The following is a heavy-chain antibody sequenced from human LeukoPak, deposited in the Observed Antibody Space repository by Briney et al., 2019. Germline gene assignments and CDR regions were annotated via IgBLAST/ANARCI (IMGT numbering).Heavy chain of an antibody. CDR1: GFTFSTYA. CDR2: ISGSGGSP. V-gene: IGHV3-23*01. D-gene: IGHD5/OR15-5a*01. CDR3: AKGGSVTAPDDAFDI. Sequence: PGGSLRLSCAASGFTFSTYAMSWVRQAPGKGLEWVLVISGSGGSPYYADSVKGRFTISRDNSKNTLYLQMNSLRAEDMGVYYCAKGGSVTAPDDAFDIWGQGTMVTVSS. J-gene: IGHJ3*02.